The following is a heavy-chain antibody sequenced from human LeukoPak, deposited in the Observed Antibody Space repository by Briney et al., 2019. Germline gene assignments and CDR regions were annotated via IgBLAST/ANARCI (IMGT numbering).Heavy chain of an antibody. J-gene: IGHJ4*02. Sequence: ASVKVSCKASGYTFTGYYMHWVRQAPGQGLEWMGWINPNSGGTNYAQKFQGRVTMTRDTSISTAYMELRSLRSDDTAVYYCARDLSNWKTFDYWGQGTLVTVSS. CDR1: GYTFTGYY. D-gene: IGHD1-1*01. CDR3: ARDLSNWKTFDY. CDR2: INPNSGGT. V-gene: IGHV1-2*02.